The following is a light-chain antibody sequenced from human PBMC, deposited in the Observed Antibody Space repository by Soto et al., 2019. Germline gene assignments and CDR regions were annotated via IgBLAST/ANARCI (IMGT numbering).Light chain of an antibody. CDR1: QSVSSSY. Sequence: EIVLTQSPGTLSLSPGERATLSCRASQSVSSSYLAWYQQKPGQAPRLLIYGASSRATGIPDRFSGSGSGTDFTLTISRLEPEDFAVYYCQQYGSSLRTFGGGPKVEIK. V-gene: IGKV3-20*01. CDR3: QQYGSSLRT. J-gene: IGKJ4*02. CDR2: GAS.